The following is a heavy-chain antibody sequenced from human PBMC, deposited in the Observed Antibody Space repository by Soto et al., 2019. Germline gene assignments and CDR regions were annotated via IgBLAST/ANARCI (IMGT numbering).Heavy chain of an antibody. CDR3: ARGQAFGELLWWFDP. Sequence: SETLSLTCAVYGGSFSGYYWSWIRQPPGKGLEWIGEINHSGSTNYNPSLKSRVTISVDTSKNQFSLKLSSVTAADTAVYYCARGQAFGELLWWFDPWGQGTLVTVSS. D-gene: IGHD3-10*01. CDR2: INHSGST. V-gene: IGHV4-34*01. CDR1: GGSFSGYY. J-gene: IGHJ5*02.